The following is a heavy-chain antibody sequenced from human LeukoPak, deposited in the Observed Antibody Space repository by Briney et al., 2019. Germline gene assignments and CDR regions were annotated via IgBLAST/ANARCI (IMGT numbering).Heavy chain of an antibody. CDR3: ARGTVYSGYDRLGPPHAFDI. CDR2: INHSGST. J-gene: IGHJ3*02. D-gene: IGHD5-12*01. V-gene: IGHV4-34*01. CDR1: GGSFSGYY. Sequence: SETLSLTCAVYGGSFSGYYWSWIRQPPGKGLEWIGEINHSGSTNYNPSLESRVTISVDTSKNQFSLKLSSVTAADTAVYYCARGTVYSGYDRLGPPHAFDIWGQGTMVTVSS.